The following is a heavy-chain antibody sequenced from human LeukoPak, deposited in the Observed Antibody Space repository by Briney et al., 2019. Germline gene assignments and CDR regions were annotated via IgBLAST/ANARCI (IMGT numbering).Heavy chain of an antibody. CDR3: ATHSGTYQQRLDY. D-gene: IGHD1-26*01. V-gene: IGHV4-39*01. J-gene: IGHJ4*02. CDR1: GGSISSSSYY. Sequence: PSETLSLTCTVSGGSISSSSYYWGWIRQPPGKGLEWIGSIYYSGSTYYNPSLRSRVTISVDTSKNQFSLKLSSVTAADTAVYYCATHSGTYQQRLDYWGQGTLVTVSS. CDR2: IYYSGST.